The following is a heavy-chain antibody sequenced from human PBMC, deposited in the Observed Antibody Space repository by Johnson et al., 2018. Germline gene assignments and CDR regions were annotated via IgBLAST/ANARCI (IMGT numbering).Heavy chain of an antibody. Sequence: QVQLVESGGGLIQPGGSLRLSCAASGFTFSSYAMHWVRQAPGKGLEWVAVISYDGSNKYYADSVKGRFTLSRDNSKNTLYLQMNSLRAEDTAVYYCARDRSWFRPSGTTPAEYFQHWGQGTRVTVSS. CDR1: GFTFSSYA. CDR3: ARDRSWFRPSGTTPAEYFQH. D-gene: IGHD3-10*01. CDR2: ISYDGSNK. V-gene: IGHV3-30-3*01. J-gene: IGHJ1*01.